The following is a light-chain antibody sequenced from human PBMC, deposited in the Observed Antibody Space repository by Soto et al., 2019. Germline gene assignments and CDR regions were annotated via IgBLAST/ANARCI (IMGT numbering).Light chain of an antibody. CDR1: QSVPSNY. CDR2: GAS. CDR3: QQYGSSTT. J-gene: IGKJ1*01. V-gene: IGKV3-20*01. Sequence: ESVLTELPGTLFFFSGGKETLSFRGSQSVPSNYVAWYQQKSGQAPRPLMFGASIRAAGVPDRFSGSGSGTDFTLTISRLEPEDFAVYHCQQYGSSTTFGQGTKVDIK.